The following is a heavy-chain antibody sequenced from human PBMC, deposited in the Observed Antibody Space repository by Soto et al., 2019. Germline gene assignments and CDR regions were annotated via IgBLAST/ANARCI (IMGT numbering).Heavy chain of an antibody. CDR2: ISAYNGIT. Sequence: ASVKVSCKASGYTFTSYGISWVRQAPGQGLEWMGWISAYNGITNYAQKLQGRVTMTTDTSTSTAYMELRSLRSDDTAVYYCARAGYYDSSGYPIDYWGQGTLVTVSS. J-gene: IGHJ4*02. D-gene: IGHD3-22*01. CDR1: GYTFTSYG. V-gene: IGHV1-18*01. CDR3: ARAGYYDSSGYPIDY.